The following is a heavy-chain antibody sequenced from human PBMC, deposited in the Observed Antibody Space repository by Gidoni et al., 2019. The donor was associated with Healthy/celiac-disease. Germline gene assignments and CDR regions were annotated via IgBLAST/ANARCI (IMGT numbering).Heavy chain of an antibody. J-gene: IGHJ4*02. V-gene: IGHV3-43*01. D-gene: IGHD5-12*01. Sequence: EVQLVESGGVVVQPGGSLRLSCAASGFTFDDYTMHWVRQAPGKGLEWVSLISWDGGSTYYADSVKGRFTISRDNSKNSLYLQMNSLRTEDTALYYCAKDLEMATISGFDYWGQGTLVTVSS. CDR1: GFTFDDYT. CDR3: AKDLEMATISGFDY. CDR2: ISWDGGST.